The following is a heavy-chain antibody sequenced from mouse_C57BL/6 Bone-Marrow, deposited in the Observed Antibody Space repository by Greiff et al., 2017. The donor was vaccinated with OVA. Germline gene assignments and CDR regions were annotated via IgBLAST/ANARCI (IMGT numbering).Heavy chain of an antibody. D-gene: IGHD1-1*01. CDR3: ARGYYGRNYFDY. J-gene: IGHJ2*01. CDR2: IYYSGTI. CDR1: GISITTGNYR. Sequence: EVKLMESGPGLVKPSQTVFLTCTVTGISITTGNYRWSWIRQFPGNKLEWIGYIYYSGTITYNPSLTSRTTITRDTPKNQFFLEMNSLTAEDTATYYCARGYYGRNYFDYWGQGTTLTVSS. V-gene: IGHV3-5*01.